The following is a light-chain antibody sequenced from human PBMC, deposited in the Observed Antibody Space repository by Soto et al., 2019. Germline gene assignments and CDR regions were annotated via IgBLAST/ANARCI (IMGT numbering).Light chain of an antibody. V-gene: IGLV1-40*01. CDR3: QSYDSSLSIYV. J-gene: IGLJ1*01. Sequence: QPVLTQPPSVSGAPGQGVTISCTGTSSNIGAGFDVHWYQQLPETAPTLLIYNNNNRPSGVPDRFSGSKAGTSASLVITGLQAEDEADYYCQSYDSSLSIYVFGTGTKLTVL. CDR1: SSNIGAGFD. CDR2: NNN.